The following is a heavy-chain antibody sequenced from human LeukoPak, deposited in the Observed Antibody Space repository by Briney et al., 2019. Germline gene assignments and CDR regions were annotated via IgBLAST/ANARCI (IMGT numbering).Heavy chain of an antibody. CDR1: GGSISSSTSY. V-gene: IGHV4-39*07. Sequence: PSETLSLTCTVSGGSISSSTSYWGWIRRPPGKGLEWIGSIYYSGSTYYNPSLKSRVTISVDTSKNQFSLKLSSVTAADTAVYYCARAPYYDILTGYFRPTGGYYYYYGMDVWGQGTTVTVSS. D-gene: IGHD3-9*01. CDR3: ARAPYYDILTGYFRPTGGYYYYYGMDV. J-gene: IGHJ6*02. CDR2: IYYSGST.